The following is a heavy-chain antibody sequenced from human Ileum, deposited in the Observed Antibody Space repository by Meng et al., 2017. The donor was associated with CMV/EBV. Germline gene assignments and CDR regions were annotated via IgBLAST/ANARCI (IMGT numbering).Heavy chain of an antibody. V-gene: IGHV4-34*01. CDR3: ATGTSQAWELLHS. J-gene: IGHJ4*02. D-gene: IGHD1-26*01. Sequence: QVKYHQWGAGLLKPSETLSITCGVYGGSFSGYHWSWIRQPPGKGLEWIGEINHSGGSNYNPSLKSRVTISLDTSKTQFSLKLNSVTAADTAVYYCATGTSQAWELLHSWGQGILVTVSS. CDR1: GGSFSGYH. CDR2: INHSGGS.